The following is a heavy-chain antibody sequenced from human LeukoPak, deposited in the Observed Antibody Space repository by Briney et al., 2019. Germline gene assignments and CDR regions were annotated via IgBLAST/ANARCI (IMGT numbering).Heavy chain of an antibody. J-gene: IGHJ6*03. V-gene: IGHV1-18*01. CDR1: GYTFTSYG. CDR2: ISAYNGNT. CDR3: ARGARAYYYYMDV. Sequence: ASVKVSCKASGYTFTSYGISWVRQAPGQGLEWMGWISAYNGNTNYAQKLQGRVTMTTDTSTSTAYVELRSLRSDDTAVYDCARGARAYYYYMDVWGKGTTVTVSS.